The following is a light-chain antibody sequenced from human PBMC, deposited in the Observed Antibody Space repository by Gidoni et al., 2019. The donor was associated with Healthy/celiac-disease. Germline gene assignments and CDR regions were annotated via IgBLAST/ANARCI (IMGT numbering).Light chain of an antibody. CDR1: NRDVGSYNL. CDR3: CSYAGSSNWV. CDR2: EGS. J-gene: IGLJ3*02. V-gene: IGLV2-23*01. Sequence: QSALTPPASVSGSPGQSITISCTGTNRDVGSYNLVSWYQQHPGKAPKLMIYEGSKRPSGVSNRFSGSKSGNTASLTISGLQAEDEADYYCCSYAGSSNWVFGGGTKLTVL.